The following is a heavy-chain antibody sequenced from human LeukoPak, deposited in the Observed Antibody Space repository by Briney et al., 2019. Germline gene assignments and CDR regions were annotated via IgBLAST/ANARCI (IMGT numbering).Heavy chain of an antibody. V-gene: IGHV1-8*01. CDR3: ARRGYYDFWSGCPFDY. D-gene: IGHD3-3*01. CDR2: MNPNSGNT. Sequence: ASVKVSCKASGYTFTSYDINWVRQATGQGLEWMGWMNPNSGNTGYAQKFQGRVTMTRNTSISTAYMELSSLRSEDTAVYYCARRGYYDFWSGCPFDYWGQGTLVTVSS. J-gene: IGHJ4*02. CDR1: GYTFTSYD.